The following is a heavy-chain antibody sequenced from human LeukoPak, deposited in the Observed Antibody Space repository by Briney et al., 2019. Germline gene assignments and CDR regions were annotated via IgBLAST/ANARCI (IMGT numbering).Heavy chain of an antibody. D-gene: IGHD2-2*01. CDR3: ARDSYCSSTSCYSYYYYGMDV. V-gene: IGHV1-18*01. CDR1: GYTFTSYG. Sequence: ASVKVSCKASGYTFTSYGISWVRQAPGQGLEWMGWISAYNGNTNYAQKLQGRVTMTTDTSTSTAYLELRSLRSGDTAVYYCARDSYCSSTSCYSYYYYGMDVWGQGTTVTVSS. J-gene: IGHJ6*02. CDR2: ISAYNGNT.